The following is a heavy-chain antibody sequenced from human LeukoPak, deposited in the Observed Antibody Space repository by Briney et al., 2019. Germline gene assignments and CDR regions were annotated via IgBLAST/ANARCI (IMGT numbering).Heavy chain of an antibody. J-gene: IGHJ4*02. CDR1: GYTFTGYY. CDR2: INPNSGGT. CDR3: ARDYYAYVWGSYQKPGY. D-gene: IGHD3-16*02. Sequence: GASVTVSFKASGYTFTGYYMHWVRQAPGQGLEWMGRINPNSGGTNYTQKFQGRVTMTRDTSISTAYMELSRLRSDGTAVYYCARDYYAYVWGSYQKPGYWGQGTLVTVSS. V-gene: IGHV1-2*06.